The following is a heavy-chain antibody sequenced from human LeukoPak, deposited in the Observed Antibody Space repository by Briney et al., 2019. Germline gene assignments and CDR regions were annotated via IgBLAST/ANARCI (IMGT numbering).Heavy chain of an antibody. D-gene: IGHD3-9*01. CDR1: GGSISSYY. CDR3: ARSSRYFVWSTTPYYYYYMDV. V-gene: IGHV4-4*09. CDR2: IYTSGST. J-gene: IGHJ6*03. Sequence: SETLSLTCTVSGGSISSYYWSWIRQPPGKGLEWIGYIYTSGSTNYNPSLKSRVTISVDTSKNQFSLKLSSVTAADTAVYYCARSSRYFVWSTTPYYYYYMDVWGKGTTVTVSS.